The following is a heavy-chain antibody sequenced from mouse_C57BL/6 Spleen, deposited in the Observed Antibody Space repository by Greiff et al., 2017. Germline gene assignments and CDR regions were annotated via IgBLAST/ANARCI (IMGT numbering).Heavy chain of an antibody. Sequence: EVKLQESGAELVKPGASVKLSCTASGFNIKDYYMHWVKQRTEQGLEWIGRIDPEYGETKYAPKFQGKATITADTSSNTAYLQLSILTSEDTAVYYCARHAMDYWGQGTSVTVSS. CDR1: GFNIKDYY. J-gene: IGHJ4*01. CDR3: ARHAMDY. V-gene: IGHV14-2*01. CDR2: IDPEYGET.